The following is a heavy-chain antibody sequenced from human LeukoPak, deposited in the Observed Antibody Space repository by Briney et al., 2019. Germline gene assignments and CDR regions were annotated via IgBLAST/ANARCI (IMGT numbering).Heavy chain of an antibody. CDR2: IYYVGNT. CDR1: GGSISSGGNY. J-gene: IGHJ4*02. CDR3: ARVEVIGSTRYFDY. V-gene: IGHV4-31*03. D-gene: IGHD3-16*02. Sequence: SQTLSLTCTVSGGSISSGGNYWSWLRQLPGKGLEWIGYIYYVGNTNYNPSHKSRLSMSVDTSKNQFSLRLTSVTVADTAVYYCARVEVIGSTRYFDYWGQGAMVSVSS.